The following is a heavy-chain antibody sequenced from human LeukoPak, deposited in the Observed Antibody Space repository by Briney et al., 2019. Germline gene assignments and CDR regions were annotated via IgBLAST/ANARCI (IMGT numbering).Heavy chain of an antibody. V-gene: IGHV3-66*01. CDR3: ARDGGTGTSTGYNGYYYYGMDV. CDR2: IYSGDST. Sequence: PGGSLRLSCAASGFTVINNYMSWVRQAPGKGLEWVSFIYSGDSTYYADSVKGRFTISRDSSKNTVHIQMNSLRAEDTAVYYCARDGGTGTSTGYNGYYYYGMDVWGQGTTVTVSS. CDR1: GFTVINNY. J-gene: IGHJ6*02. D-gene: IGHD3-9*01.